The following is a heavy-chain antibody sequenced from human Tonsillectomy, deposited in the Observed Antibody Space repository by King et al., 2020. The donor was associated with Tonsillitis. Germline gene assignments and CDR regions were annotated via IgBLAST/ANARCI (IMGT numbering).Heavy chain of an antibody. CDR3: ARGGWVRGVIIKYYFDY. Sequence: HVQLQESGPGLVKPSETLSLTCAVSGYSISSGYYWGWIRQPPGKGLEWIGSIYHSGSTYYNPSLKSRVTISVDTSKNQFSLKLSSVTAADTAVYYCARGGWVRGVIIKYYFDYWGQGTLVTVSS. CDR1: GYSISSGYY. V-gene: IGHV4-38-2*01. CDR2: IYHSGST. J-gene: IGHJ4*02. D-gene: IGHD3-10*01.